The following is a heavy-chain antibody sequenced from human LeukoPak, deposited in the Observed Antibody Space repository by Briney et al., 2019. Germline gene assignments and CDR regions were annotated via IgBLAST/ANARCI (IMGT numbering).Heavy chain of an antibody. D-gene: IGHD3-10*01. Sequence: ASVKVSCKASGYTFTSYAMNWVRQAPGQGLEWMGWINTNTGNPTYAQGFTGRFVFSLDTSVSAAYLQISSLKAEDTAVYYCARDIASALWFGELSRGMDVWGQGTTVIVSS. V-gene: IGHV7-4-1*02. CDR3: ARDIASALWFGELSRGMDV. CDR2: INTNTGNP. J-gene: IGHJ6*02. CDR1: GYTFTSYA.